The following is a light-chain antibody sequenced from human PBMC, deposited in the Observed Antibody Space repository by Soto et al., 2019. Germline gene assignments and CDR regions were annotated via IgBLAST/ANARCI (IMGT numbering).Light chain of an antibody. CDR3: QQYTNWPRT. CDR2: GAS. CDR1: QSVSTY. J-gene: IGKJ2*02. Sequence: EIVMTQSPATLSVSPGERATLSCRASQSVSTYSAWYQQKPGQAPRVLISGASTRATGIPARFSGSGSGTEFTLTISSLQSEDFAVYYCQQYTNWPRTFGQGTKLEIK. V-gene: IGKV3-15*01.